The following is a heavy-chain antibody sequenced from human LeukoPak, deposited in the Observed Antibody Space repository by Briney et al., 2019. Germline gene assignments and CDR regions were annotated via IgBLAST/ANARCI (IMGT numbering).Heavy chain of an antibody. V-gene: IGHV1-18*01. CDR3: AGGRYCSGATCWAIYSYYMDV. CDR1: GYTFTTYG. J-gene: IGHJ6*03. D-gene: IGHD2-15*01. Sequence: ASVKGSCKASGYTFTTYGISWVRQAPGQGLEWMGWISTYNGNTNYAQNLQGRVTMTTDTSTSTVTMELRRLRSDETAVYYCAGGRYCSGATCWAIYSYYMDVWGKGTTVTVSS. CDR2: ISTYNGNT.